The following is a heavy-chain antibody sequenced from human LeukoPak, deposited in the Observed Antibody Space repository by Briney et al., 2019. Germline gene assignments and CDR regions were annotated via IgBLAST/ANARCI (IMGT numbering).Heavy chain of an antibody. CDR2: IIPIFGTA. J-gene: IGHJ4*01. V-gene: IGHV1-69*05. CDR3: ASVPSRFGYSSGGSCYPHFDY. Sequence: ASVKVSCKASRGTFSSYAISWVRQAPGQGLEWMGGIIPIFGTANYAQKFQGRVTITTDESTSTAYMELSSLRSEDTAVYYCASVPSRFGYSSGGSCYPHFDYWGHGSLVTVSS. CDR1: RGTFSSYA. D-gene: IGHD2-15*01.